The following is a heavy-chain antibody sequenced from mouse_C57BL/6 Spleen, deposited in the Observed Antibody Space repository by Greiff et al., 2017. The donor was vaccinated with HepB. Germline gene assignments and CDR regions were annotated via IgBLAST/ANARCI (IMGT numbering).Heavy chain of an antibody. Sequence: DVHLVESGGDLVKPGGSLKLSCAASGFTFSSYGMSWVRQTPDKRLEWVATISSGGSYTYYPDSVKGRFTISRDNAKNTLYLQMSSLKSEDTAMYYCASVSYGSSSWYFDVWGTGTTVTVSS. CDR3: ASVSYGSSSWYFDV. V-gene: IGHV5-6*01. CDR1: GFTFSSYG. CDR2: ISSGGSYT. D-gene: IGHD1-1*01. J-gene: IGHJ1*03.